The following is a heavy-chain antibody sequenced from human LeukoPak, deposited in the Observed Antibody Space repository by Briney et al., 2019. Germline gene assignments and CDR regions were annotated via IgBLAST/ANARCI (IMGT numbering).Heavy chain of an antibody. CDR2: VYYSGGT. D-gene: IGHD2-15*01. Sequence: PSETLSLTCTVSGGSLTYYYWSWIRQPPGKGLECIGYVYYSGGTNYNPSLKSRVTISVDTSKNQFSLKLTSVTAADTAVYYCARSVGAWDAFDVWGLGTMVAVSS. CDR1: GGSLTYYY. V-gene: IGHV4-59*01. CDR3: ARSVGAWDAFDV. J-gene: IGHJ3*01.